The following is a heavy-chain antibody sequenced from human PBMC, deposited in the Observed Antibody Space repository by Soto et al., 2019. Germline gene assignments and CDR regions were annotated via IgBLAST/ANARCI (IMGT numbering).Heavy chain of an antibody. Sequence: QVQLVQSGAEVNNPGASVKVSCKASGYQFSSYGISWVRQAPGQGLEWMGWISAYNGNTNYAQMLQGRVTMTTDTSSTTAYMELRSLRSDDTAVYYCARANRATVTTVDYWGQGTLVTVSS. V-gene: IGHV1-18*01. J-gene: IGHJ4*02. CDR1: GYQFSSYG. CDR3: ARANRATVTTVDY. D-gene: IGHD4-17*01. CDR2: ISAYNGNT.